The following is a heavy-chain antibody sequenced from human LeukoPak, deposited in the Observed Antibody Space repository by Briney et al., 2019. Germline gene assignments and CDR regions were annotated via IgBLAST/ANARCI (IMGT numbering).Heavy chain of an antibody. J-gene: IGHJ4*02. Sequence: ASVKVSCKASGYTFTGYYMHWVRQAPGQGLEWMGWINPNSGGTNYAQKFQGRVTMTRDTSISTAYMELSRLRSDDTAVYYCAREHTSGFKGLLWFGENDYWGQGTLVTVSS. D-gene: IGHD3-10*01. V-gene: IGHV1-2*02. CDR2: INPNSGGT. CDR3: AREHTSGFKGLLWFGENDY. CDR1: GYTFTGYY.